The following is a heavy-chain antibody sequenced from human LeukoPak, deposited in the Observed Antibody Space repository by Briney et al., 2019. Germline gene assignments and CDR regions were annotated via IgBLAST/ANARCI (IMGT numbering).Heavy chain of an antibody. J-gene: IGHJ4*02. CDR2: ISSSSTYI. CDR3: ARPYLYHFDF. V-gene: IGHV3-21*01. CDR1: GFTFSSYN. Sequence: GGSLRLSCAASGFTFSSYNMNWVRQAPGKGLEWVSYISSSSTYIYYADSVKGRFTISRDNAKNSLYLQMNSLRAEDTAVYYCARPYLYHFDFWGQGTLVTVSS. D-gene: IGHD3-16*01.